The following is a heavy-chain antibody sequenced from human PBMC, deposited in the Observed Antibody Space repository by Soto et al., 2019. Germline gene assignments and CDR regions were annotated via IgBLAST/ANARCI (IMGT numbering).Heavy chain of an antibody. CDR1: GFTFSSYA. J-gene: IGHJ3*02. Sequence: GGSLRLSCAASGFTFSSYAMHWVRQAPGKGLEWVAVISYDGSNKYYADSVKGRFTISRDNSKNTLYLQMNSLRAEDTAVYYCARGRIQLWLRGAFDIWGQGTMVTVSS. CDR2: ISYDGSNK. D-gene: IGHD5-18*01. V-gene: IGHV3-30-3*01. CDR3: ARGRIQLWLRGAFDI.